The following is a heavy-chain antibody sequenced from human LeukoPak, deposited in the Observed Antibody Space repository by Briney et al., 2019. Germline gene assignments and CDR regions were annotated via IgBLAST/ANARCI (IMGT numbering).Heavy chain of an antibody. CDR3: ARDAKRRDGYNTDY. J-gene: IGHJ4*02. CDR1: GGSISSGNSY. Sequence: SQTLSLTCTVSGGSISSGNSYWTWIRQPAGKGLEWIGRIYATGSANYNPSLKSRVTISVDKSKNQFSLKLSSVTAADTAVYYCARDAKRRDGYNTDYWGQGTLVTVSS. D-gene: IGHD5-24*01. V-gene: IGHV4-61*02. CDR2: IYATGSA.